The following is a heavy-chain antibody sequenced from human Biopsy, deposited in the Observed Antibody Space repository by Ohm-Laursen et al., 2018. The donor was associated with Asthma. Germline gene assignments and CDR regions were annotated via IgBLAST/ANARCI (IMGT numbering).Heavy chain of an antibody. V-gene: IGHV3-30*03. Sequence: SLRLSCSAFGFVFSQCGMHWVRQGPGKGLEWAALVSSDGHNKYYEDSVKGRFTISRDNSRNRLYLQINRLTVEDSAVYFCARQSGQEYGDSSGFDIWGQGTKVAVSS. CDR2: VSSDGHNK. D-gene: IGHD3-22*01. CDR1: GFVFSQCG. CDR3: ARQSGQEYGDSSGFDI. J-gene: IGHJ3*02.